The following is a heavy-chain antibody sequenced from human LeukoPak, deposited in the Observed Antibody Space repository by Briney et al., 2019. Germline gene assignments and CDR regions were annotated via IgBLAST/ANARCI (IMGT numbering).Heavy chain of an antibody. V-gene: IGHV1-18*01. D-gene: IGHD6-19*01. CDR3: ARTAPPVALEPLGRMDV. CDR1: GYTFTSYG. Sequence: ASVKVSCKASGYTFTSYGISWVRQAPGQGLEWMGWISAYNGNTNYAQKLQGRVTMTTDTSTSTAYMELRSLRSDDTAVYYCARTAPPVALEPLGRMDVWGQGTTVTVSS. J-gene: IGHJ6*02. CDR2: ISAYNGNT.